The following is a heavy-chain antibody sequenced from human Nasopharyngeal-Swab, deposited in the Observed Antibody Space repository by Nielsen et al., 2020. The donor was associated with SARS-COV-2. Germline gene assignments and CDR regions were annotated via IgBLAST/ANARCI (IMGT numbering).Heavy chain of an antibody. CDR2: IRSKAYGGTT. CDR3: TRDPSGNYDILTGSDY. J-gene: IGHJ4*02. D-gene: IGHD3-9*01. Sequence: GESLKISCTASGFTFGDYAMSWVRQAPGKGLEWVGFIRSKAYGGTTEYAASVKGRFTISRDDSKSIAYLQMNSLKTEDTAVYYCTRDPSGNYDILTGSDYWGQGTLVTVSS. CDR1: GFTFGDYA. V-gene: IGHV3-49*04.